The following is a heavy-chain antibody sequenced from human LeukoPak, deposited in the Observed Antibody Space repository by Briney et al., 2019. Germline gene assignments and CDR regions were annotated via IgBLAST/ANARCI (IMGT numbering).Heavy chain of an antibody. CDR1: GGSISSHY. CDR3: AREVTSGLYLLDY. CDR2: IYSSGSS. D-gene: IGHD6-19*01. Sequence: SETLSLTCSVSGGSISSHYWSWIRQPAGKGLEWIGRIYSSGSSNYNPSLKSRVTMPVDTSKNQFSLQLSSVTAADTAVYYCAREVTSGLYLLDYWGQGTLVTVSS. V-gene: IGHV4-4*07. J-gene: IGHJ4*02.